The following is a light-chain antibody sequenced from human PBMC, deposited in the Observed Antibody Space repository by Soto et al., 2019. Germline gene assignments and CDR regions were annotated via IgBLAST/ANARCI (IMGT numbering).Light chain of an antibody. J-gene: IGKJ2*01. CDR2: DAS. CDR1: QSVSSY. Sequence: EIVLTQSPATLSLSPGERATLSCRASQSVSSYLAWYQQKPGQAPRLLIYDASNRATGIPARFSGSGSVTDFTLTISSLAPEDFAVYYCQQRSNWPPFGQGTKLEIK. V-gene: IGKV3-11*01. CDR3: QQRSNWPP.